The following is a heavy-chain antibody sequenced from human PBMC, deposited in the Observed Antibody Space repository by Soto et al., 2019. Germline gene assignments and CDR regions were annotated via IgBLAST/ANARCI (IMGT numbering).Heavy chain of an antibody. J-gene: IGHJ1*01. CDR2: ISAYNGNP. Sequence: QVQLVQSGAEVKKPGASVNVSCKASGYTFSNYGISWVRQAPGQGLEWMGWISAYNGNPNYAQKLQGRVTMTTDTSTSTVYMDLRSLRSDDTAVYYCARDRLEATQYDRAREAYWGQGSLVIVSS. D-gene: IGHD3-22*01. CDR3: ARDRLEATQYDRAREAY. CDR1: GYTFSNYG. V-gene: IGHV1-18*04.